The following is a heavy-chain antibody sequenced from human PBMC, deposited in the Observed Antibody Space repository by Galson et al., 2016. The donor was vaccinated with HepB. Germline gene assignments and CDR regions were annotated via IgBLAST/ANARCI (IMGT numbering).Heavy chain of an antibody. CDR1: GGTFSSYA. Sequence: SVKVSCKASGGTFSSYAISWVRQAPGQGLEWMGGIIPIFATANYAQKFQGRVTITADESTSTAYMELSSLRSEDTALYYCARGSEILTGYYAYWGQGTLITVSS. V-gene: IGHV1-69*13. CDR3: ARGSEILTGYYAY. CDR2: IIPIFATA. D-gene: IGHD3-9*01. J-gene: IGHJ4*02.